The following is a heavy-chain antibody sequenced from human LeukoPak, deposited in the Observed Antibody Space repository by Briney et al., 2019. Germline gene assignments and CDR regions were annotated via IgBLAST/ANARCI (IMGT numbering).Heavy chain of an antibody. V-gene: IGHV3-53*01. CDR2: IYSGGST. J-gene: IGHJ4*02. CDR1: GFTVSSNY. CDR3: ARDLSYYDSSGFDY. D-gene: IGHD3-22*01. Sequence: GGSLRLSCAASGFTVSSNYMSWVRQAPGKGLEWVSVIYSGGSTYYADSVKGRFTISRDNSKNTLYLQMNSLRAEDTAVYYCARDLSYYDSSGFDYWGKETLVTVSS.